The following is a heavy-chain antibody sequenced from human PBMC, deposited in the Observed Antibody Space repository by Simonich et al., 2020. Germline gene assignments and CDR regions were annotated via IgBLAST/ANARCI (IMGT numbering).Heavy chain of an antibody. D-gene: IGHD6-13*01. V-gene: IGHV1-2*02. CDR1: GYTFTGYY. Sequence: QVQLVQSGAEVKKPGASVKVSCKASGYTFTGYYMHWVRQAPGQGLERMGWTNPSRGGTNYAQKFQGRVTMTRDTSISTAYMERSRLRSDDTAGYYCARGRIAAAGTYYYYYMDVWGKGTTVTVSS. CDR2: TNPSRGGT. J-gene: IGHJ6*03. CDR3: ARGRIAAAGTYYYYYMDV.